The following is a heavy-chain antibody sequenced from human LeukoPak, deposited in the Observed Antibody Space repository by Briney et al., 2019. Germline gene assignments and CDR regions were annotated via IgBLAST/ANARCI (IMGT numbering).Heavy chain of an antibody. CDR2: INDVGSQT. J-gene: IGHJ4*02. D-gene: IGHD5-24*01. V-gene: IGHV3-74*01. CDR1: GFTFSRHW. Sequence: GGSLRLSCEVSGFTFSRHWMHWVRQTPGKGLVWVSRINDVGSQTFYADSVKGRFAMSRDNAKNMMYLQMNSLRAEDTAVYFCGRIAGGYNLVDYWGQGTLVTVSS. CDR3: GRIAGGYNLVDY.